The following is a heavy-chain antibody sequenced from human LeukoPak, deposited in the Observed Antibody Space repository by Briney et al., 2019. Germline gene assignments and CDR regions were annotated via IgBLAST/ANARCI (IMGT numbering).Heavy chain of an antibody. CDR2: IFHSGTT. V-gene: IGHV4-4*02. J-gene: IGHJ4*02. Sequence: SGTLSLTCAVSGDSISTDNWWSWVRQPPGKGLEWIGEIFHSGTTNYNPSLKSRVTISVDKSKNQFSLELTSVTAVDTAVYYCTSLSYSGGWFVPGVWGPGTLVTVSS. D-gene: IGHD6-19*01. CDR3: TSLSYSGGWFVPGV. CDR1: GDSISTDNW.